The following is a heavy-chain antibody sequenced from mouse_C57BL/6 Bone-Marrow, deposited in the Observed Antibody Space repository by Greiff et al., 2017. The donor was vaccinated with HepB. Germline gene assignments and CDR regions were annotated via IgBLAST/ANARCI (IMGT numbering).Heavy chain of an antibody. V-gene: IGHV1-78*01. J-gene: IGHJ4*01. D-gene: IGHD2-3*01. CDR2: IYPRDGST. CDR1: GYTFTDHT. CDR3: AREGIYDGYFYAMDY. Sequence: VQLQQSDAELVKPGASVKISCKVSGYTFTDHTIHWMKQRPEQGLEWIGYIYPRDGSTKYNEKFKGKATLTADKSSSTAYMQLNILTSEDSAVYFCAREGIYDGYFYAMDYWGQGTSVTVSS.